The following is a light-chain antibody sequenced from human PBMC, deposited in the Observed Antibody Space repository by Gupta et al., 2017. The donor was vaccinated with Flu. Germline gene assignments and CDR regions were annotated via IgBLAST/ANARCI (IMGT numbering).Light chain of an antibody. J-gene: IGLJ1*01. CDR3: QSADSSGSYV. CDR2: KDI. CDR1: ASPKQY. V-gene: IGLV3-25*02. Sequence: SYELSHLPSVAASPGQTDRIPCSGDASPKQYAPWYQQKPGQAPVVVIDKDIERPSGITERFSGSSSGTTLTLTISGVEADEEADYYCQSADSSGSYVFGTGTKVTVL.